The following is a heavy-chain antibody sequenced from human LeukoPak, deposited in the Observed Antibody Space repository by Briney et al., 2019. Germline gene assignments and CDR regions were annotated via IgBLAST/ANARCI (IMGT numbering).Heavy chain of an antibody. V-gene: IGHV3-30*18. CDR2: VSSDETTK. CDR3: VKKGGNNGRYDYFDY. CDR1: GFIVSDNY. Sequence: GGSLRLSCVASGFIVSDNYMSWVRQAPGKGLEWLAVVSSDETTKFYADSVKGQFTISRDNSKNTVYLQMDSLRTEDTAVYYCVKKGGNNGRYDYFDYWGQGTLVTASS. D-gene: IGHD4-23*01. J-gene: IGHJ4*02.